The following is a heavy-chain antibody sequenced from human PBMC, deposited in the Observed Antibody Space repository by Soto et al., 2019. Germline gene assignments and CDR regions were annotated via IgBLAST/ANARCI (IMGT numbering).Heavy chain of an antibody. J-gene: IGHJ4*02. CDR1: RYTFISYD. CDR2: MNPKSANT. D-gene: IGHD4-4*01. Sequence: QVQLVQSGAEVKKPGASVKVSCKASRYTFISYDINWVRQATGQGLEWMGWMNPKSANTGYAQNFQGRVTMTRNTSXSXXYMELSSLRSEDTAVYYCARSPSWATTVTPYYFDYWGQGTLVTVSS. V-gene: IGHV1-8*01. CDR3: ARSPSWATTVTPYYFDY.